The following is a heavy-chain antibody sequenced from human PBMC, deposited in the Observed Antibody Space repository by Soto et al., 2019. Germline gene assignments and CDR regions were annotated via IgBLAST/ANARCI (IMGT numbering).Heavy chain of an antibody. CDR1: GGSISSYY. D-gene: IGHD6-6*01. J-gene: IGHJ4*02. Sequence: PSATLSLTCTVSGGSISSYYWSWIRQPPGKGLEWIGYIYYSGSTNYNPSLKSRVTISVDTSKNQFSLKLSSVTAADTAVYYCARDGDSSSSPFDYWGQGTLVTVSS. CDR3: ARDGDSSSSPFDY. CDR2: IYYSGST. V-gene: IGHV4-59*01.